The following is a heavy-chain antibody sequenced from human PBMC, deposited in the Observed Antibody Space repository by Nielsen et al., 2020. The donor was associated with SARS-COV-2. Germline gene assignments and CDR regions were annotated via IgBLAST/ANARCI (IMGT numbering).Heavy chain of an antibody. Sequence: GGSLRLSCAASGFIFDNYAMNWVRQAPGKGLGWVSTISGRGSMIYYTDSVKGRFTISRDSSKNTVFLEMNSLRAGDTAIYYCTKVPNSSGPPLFYGMDVWGQGTTVIVSS. V-gene: IGHV3-23*01. CDR1: GFIFDNYA. CDR3: TKVPNSSGPPLFYGMDV. D-gene: IGHD6-19*01. CDR2: ISGRGSMI. J-gene: IGHJ6*02.